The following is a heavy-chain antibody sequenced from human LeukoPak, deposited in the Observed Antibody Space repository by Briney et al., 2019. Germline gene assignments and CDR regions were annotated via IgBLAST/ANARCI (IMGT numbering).Heavy chain of an antibody. CDR2: ISGSGGST. CDR3: AKRIQSAMAMGY. V-gene: IGHV3-23*01. Sequence: PGGSLRLSCAASGFTFSNYALSWVRQAPGKGLEWVSDISGSGGSTYYADSVKGRFTISRDNSKSTMYLQMNSLRAEDTAVYYCAKRIQSAMAMGYWGQGTLVTVSS. CDR1: GFTFSNYA. J-gene: IGHJ4*02. D-gene: IGHD5-18*01.